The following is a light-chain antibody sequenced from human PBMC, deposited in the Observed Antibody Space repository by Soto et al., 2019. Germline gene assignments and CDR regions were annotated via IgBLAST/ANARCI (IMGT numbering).Light chain of an antibody. J-gene: IGKJ4*01. CDR1: QTVSSSY. CDR2: GAS. CDR3: QQYGSLPPT. V-gene: IGKV3-20*01. Sequence: EIVLTQSPGTLSLSPGERATLSCRASQTVSSSYLAWYQQKPGQAPRLLIYGASSRATGIPDRFSGSASGTDFTLTISRLEPEDFAVYYCQQYGSLPPTFGGGTKVEIK.